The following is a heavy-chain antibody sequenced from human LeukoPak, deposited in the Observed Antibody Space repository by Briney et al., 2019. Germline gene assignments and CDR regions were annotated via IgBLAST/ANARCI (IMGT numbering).Heavy chain of an antibody. CDR2: IIPIFGTA. CDR3: AREGRYYDSSGHDAFDI. Sequence: SVKVSFTASGGTFSSYAISWVRQAPGQGLEWMGGIIPIFGTANYAQKFQGRVTITADESTSTAYMELSSLRSEDTAVYYCAREGRYYDSSGHDAFDIWGQGTMVTVSS. CDR1: GGTFSSYA. D-gene: IGHD3-22*01. V-gene: IGHV1-69*13. J-gene: IGHJ3*02.